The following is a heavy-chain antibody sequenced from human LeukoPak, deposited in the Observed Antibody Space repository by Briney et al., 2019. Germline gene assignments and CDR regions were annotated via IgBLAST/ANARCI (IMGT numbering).Heavy chain of an antibody. CDR1: GGSISSSSYY. V-gene: IGHV4-39*07. Sequence: SETLSLTCTVSGGSISSSSYYWSWIRQPPGKGLEWIGEINHSGSTNYNPSLKSRVTISVDTSKNQFSLKLSSVTAADTAVYYCARGGRHKGYWYFDLWGRGTLVTVSS. CDR2: INHSGST. D-gene: IGHD1-14*01. CDR3: ARGGRHKGYWYFDL. J-gene: IGHJ2*01.